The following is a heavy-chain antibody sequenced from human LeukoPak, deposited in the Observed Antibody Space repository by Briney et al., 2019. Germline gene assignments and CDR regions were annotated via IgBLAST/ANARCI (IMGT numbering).Heavy chain of an antibody. D-gene: IGHD5-24*01. CDR3: ARDEMATTGDWFDP. CDR1: GGSISSSNW. Sequence: SGTLSLTCAVSGGSISSSNWWSWVRQPPGKGLEWIGEIYHSGSTNYNPSLKSRVTISVDKSKNQFSLKLSSVTAADTAAYYCARDEMATTGDWFDPWGQGTLVTVSS. CDR2: IYHSGST. V-gene: IGHV4-4*02. J-gene: IGHJ5*02.